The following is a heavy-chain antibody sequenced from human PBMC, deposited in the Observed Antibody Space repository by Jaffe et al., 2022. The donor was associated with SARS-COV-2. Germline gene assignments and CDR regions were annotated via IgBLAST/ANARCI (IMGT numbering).Heavy chain of an antibody. D-gene: IGHD3-16*01. CDR3: ARGGATPGGRLGY. CDR1: GFTFSSYW. J-gene: IGHJ4*02. V-gene: IGHV3-7*03. CDR2: INQDGSEK. Sequence: EVQLVESGGGLVQPGGSLRLSCAASGFTFSSYWMTWVRQAPGKGLEWVANINQDGSEKYYVDSVKGRFTISRDNAKNSLYLQMNSLRAEDTAVYYCARGGATPGGRLGYWGQGTLVTVSS.